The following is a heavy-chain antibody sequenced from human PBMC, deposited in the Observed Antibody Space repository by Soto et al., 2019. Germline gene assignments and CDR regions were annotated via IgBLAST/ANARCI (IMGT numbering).Heavy chain of an antibody. J-gene: IGHJ6*03. CDR3: ARVSSSSPYFYMDV. Sequence: ASVKVSCKASGYTFTSNAMHWVRQAPGQRLEWMGWINAGNGNTKYSQKFQGRVTITRDTSASTAYMELSSLRSEDTAVYYCARVSSSSPYFYMDVWGKGTTVTVSS. CDR1: GYTFTSNA. V-gene: IGHV1-3*01. CDR2: INAGNGNT. D-gene: IGHD6-13*01.